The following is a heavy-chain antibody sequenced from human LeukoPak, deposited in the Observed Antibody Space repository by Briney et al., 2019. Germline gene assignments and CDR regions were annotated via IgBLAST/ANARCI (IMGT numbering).Heavy chain of an antibody. J-gene: IGHJ4*02. CDR2: ISAGGGST. Sequence: GGSLRLSCSASGFTFSDYSMTWVRQAPGKGLFWVSGISAGGGSTYYADSVKGRFTISRDNSRNTLYLPMNSLRAEDTAVYYCAKGGDLITYFDYWGQGTLVTVSS. CDR3: AKGGDLITYFDY. V-gene: IGHV3-23*01. CDR1: GFTFSDYS. D-gene: IGHD3-16*01.